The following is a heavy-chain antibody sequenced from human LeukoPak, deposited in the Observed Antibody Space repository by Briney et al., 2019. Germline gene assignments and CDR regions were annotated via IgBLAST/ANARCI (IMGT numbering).Heavy chain of an antibody. CDR1: GFSLSTSGVG. Sequence: SGPTLVNPTQTLTLTCTFSGFSLSTSGVGVGWIRQPPGKALEWLALIYWDDDRRYSPSLKNRLTLTKDTSKNHVVFTMTNMDPVDIATYYCAHRFERGYTYGYGTVPENSFDSWGQGTLVTVSS. CDR3: AHRFERGYTYGYGTVPENSFDS. CDR2: IYWDDDR. D-gene: IGHD5-18*01. V-gene: IGHV2-5*02. J-gene: IGHJ4*02.